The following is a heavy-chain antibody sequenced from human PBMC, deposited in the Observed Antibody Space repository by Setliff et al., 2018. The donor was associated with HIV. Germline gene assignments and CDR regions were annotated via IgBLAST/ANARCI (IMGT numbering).Heavy chain of an antibody. V-gene: IGHV1-69*04. D-gene: IGHD2-15*01. CDR3: ARDFHVLGYCSADSCPYDASDV. CDR1: GGTFSAYA. J-gene: IGHJ3*01. Sequence: AASVKVSCKASGGTFSAYAVNWVRQAPGQGLEWMGRIISILGTPNYPHKFQGRVTITADKSTTTTYMELSSLRSDDTAIYYCARDFHVLGYCSADSCPYDASDVWGQGTMVTVSS. CDR2: IISILGTP.